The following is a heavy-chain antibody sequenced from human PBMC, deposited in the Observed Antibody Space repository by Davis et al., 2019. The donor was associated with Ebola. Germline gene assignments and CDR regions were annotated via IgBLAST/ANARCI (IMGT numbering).Heavy chain of an antibody. CDR3: VKDSSNIWFDI. J-gene: IGHJ3*02. V-gene: IGHV3-23*01. D-gene: IGHD2/OR15-2a*01. CDR1: GFIIRNSV. Sequence: GGSLRLSCETSGFIIRNSVMSWVRQAPGKGLEWVSTFGTGGDTYYADSVKGRFAISRDNSRGTLYLQMNSLRVEDSAIYYCVKDSSNIWFDIWGQGTLVTVSS. CDR2: FGTGGDT.